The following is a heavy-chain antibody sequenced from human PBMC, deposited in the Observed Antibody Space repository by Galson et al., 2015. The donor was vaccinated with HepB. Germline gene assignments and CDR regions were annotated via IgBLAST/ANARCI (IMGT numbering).Heavy chain of an antibody. Sequence: SLRLSCAASGFTFSSYAMSWVRQAPGKGLEWVSAISGSGGSTYYADSVKGRFTISRDNSKNTLYLQMNSLRAEDTAVYYCAKDPVVVPAAIVGDVWGKGTTVTVSS. CDR1: GFTFSSYA. CDR2: ISGSGGST. CDR3: AKDPVVVPAAIVGDV. V-gene: IGHV3-23*01. D-gene: IGHD2-2*02. J-gene: IGHJ6*04.